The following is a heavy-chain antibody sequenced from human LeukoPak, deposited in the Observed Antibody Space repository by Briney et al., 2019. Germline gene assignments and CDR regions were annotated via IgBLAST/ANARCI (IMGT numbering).Heavy chain of an antibody. D-gene: IGHD6-19*01. J-gene: IGHJ4*02. Sequence: GESLRLSCAASGFTFSSYAMSWVRQAPGKGLEWVSAISGSGGSTYYADSVKGRFTISRDNSKNTLYLQMNSPRAEDTAVYYCAKASYSSGWYYYWGQGTLVTVSS. CDR3: AKASYSSGWYYY. CDR2: ISGSGGST. CDR1: GFTFSSYA. V-gene: IGHV3-23*01.